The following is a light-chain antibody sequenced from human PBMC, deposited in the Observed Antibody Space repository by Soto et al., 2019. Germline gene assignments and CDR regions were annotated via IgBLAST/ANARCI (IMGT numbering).Light chain of an antibody. J-gene: IGLJ1*01. Sequence: QAALTQPASVSGSPGQSITISCTGTSSDVGGYDFVSWYQHHPGKAPRLMIYDVSHRPSGVSDRFSASKSGNTASLTISGLLAEDEADYYCSSYAGRNNFDVFGSGTKLTVL. CDR2: DVS. V-gene: IGLV2-14*03. CDR1: SSDVGGYDF. CDR3: SSYAGRNNFDV.